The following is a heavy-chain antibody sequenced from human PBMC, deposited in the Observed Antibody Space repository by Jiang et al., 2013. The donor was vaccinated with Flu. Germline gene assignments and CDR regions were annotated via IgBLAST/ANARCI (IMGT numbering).Heavy chain of an antibody. CDR3: ARGRRSRHYGMDV. CDR1: GGSFSGYY. V-gene: IGHV4-34*01. CDR2: INHSGST. J-gene: IGHJ6*02. Sequence: KPSETLSLTCAVYGGSFSGYYWSWIRQPPGKGLEWIGEINHSGSTNYNPSLKSRVTISVDTSKNQFSLKLSSVTAADTAVYYCARGRRSRHYGMDVWGQGTTVTVSS.